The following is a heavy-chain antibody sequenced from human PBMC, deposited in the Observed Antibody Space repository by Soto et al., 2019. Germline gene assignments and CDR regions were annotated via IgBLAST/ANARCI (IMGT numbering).Heavy chain of an antibody. CDR2: MNPGSVNT. V-gene: IGHV1-8*01. CDR3: ARGGTPIYY. Sequence: ASVKVCCKASGCTFTNYDINWVRQATGQGLEWMGWMNPGSVNTGYAQKFQGRLTMTKNTSISTAYMELSSLRSEDTAVYYCARGGTPIYYWGQGTLVTVSS. J-gene: IGHJ4*02. CDR1: GCTFTNYD. D-gene: IGHD3-3*01.